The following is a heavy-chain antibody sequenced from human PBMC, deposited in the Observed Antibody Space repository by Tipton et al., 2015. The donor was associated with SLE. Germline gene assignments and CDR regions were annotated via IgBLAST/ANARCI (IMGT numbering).Heavy chain of an antibody. CDR1: GGSISSTSYY. CDR2: IFSSGST. V-gene: IGHV4-39*01. CDR3: ARNLGPEWMATKRGYFDL. J-gene: IGHJ2*01. Sequence: TLSLTCTVSGGSISSTSYYWGWIRQPPGKGLEWIGSIFSSGSTYYNPSLKSRVTISIDTSKNLFSLRLSSVTAADTAVYYCARNLGPEWMATKRGYFDLWGRGTLVSVSS. D-gene: IGHD5-24*01.